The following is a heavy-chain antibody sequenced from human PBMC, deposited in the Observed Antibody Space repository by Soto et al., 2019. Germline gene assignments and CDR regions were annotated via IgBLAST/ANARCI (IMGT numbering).Heavy chain of an antibody. CDR3: AKSASDFSSGVDY. Sequence: EVQLLESGGGLVQPGGSLRLSCAASGFSFSSYAMTWVRQAPGKGLEWVSAISGSGDSTHYADSVKGRLTISRDNSKNTLSLQMNSLRAEDTAVYYCAKSASDFSSGVDYWGQGTLVTVSS. D-gene: IGHD3-3*01. J-gene: IGHJ4*02. V-gene: IGHV3-23*01. CDR1: GFSFSSYA. CDR2: ISGSGDST.